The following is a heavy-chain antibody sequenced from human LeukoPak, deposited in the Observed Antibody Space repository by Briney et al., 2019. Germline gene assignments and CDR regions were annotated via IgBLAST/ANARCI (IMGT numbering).Heavy chain of an antibody. CDR3: ARDGSGIDY. CDR2: ISFDGSTK. Sequence: GGSLRLSCAASGFTFSSYSMYWVRQAPGKGLEWVAVISFDGSTKYYADSVKGRFSISRDNSKNTLYLQMNSLRTEDTAVHYCARDGSGIDYWGQGTLVIVSS. D-gene: IGHD6-19*01. V-gene: IGHV3-30-3*01. J-gene: IGHJ4*02. CDR1: GFTFSSYS.